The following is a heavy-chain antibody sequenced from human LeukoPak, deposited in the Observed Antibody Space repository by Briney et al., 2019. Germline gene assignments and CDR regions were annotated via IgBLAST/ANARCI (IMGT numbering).Heavy chain of an antibody. D-gene: IGHD3-9*01. CDR2: IKQDGSEK. J-gene: IGHJ4*02. Sequence: GGSLRLSCAASGFIFSSYAMSWVRQAPGKGLEWVANIKQDGSEKDYVDSVKGRFTVSRDNTKISLYLQMNSLRAEDTAVYYCARGPYYDILTGYTHWGQGTLVTVSS. V-gene: IGHV3-7*03. CDR3: ARGPYYDILTGYTH. CDR1: GFIFSSYA.